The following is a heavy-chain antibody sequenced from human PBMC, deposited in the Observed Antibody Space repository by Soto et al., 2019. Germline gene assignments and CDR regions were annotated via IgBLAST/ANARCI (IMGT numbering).Heavy chain of an antibody. J-gene: IGHJ4*02. CDR2: IYPGDSDT. CDR1: GYSFTTYW. Sequence: PGESLKISCKGSGYSFTTYWIGWVRQMPGKGLEGMVIIYPGDSDTRYSPSFQGQVTISADKSINTTYLQWSSLKASDTAMYYCARLQAAAGDNDLTFDYWGQGTLVTVSS. CDR3: ARLQAAAGDNDLTFDY. V-gene: IGHV5-51*01. D-gene: IGHD6-13*01.